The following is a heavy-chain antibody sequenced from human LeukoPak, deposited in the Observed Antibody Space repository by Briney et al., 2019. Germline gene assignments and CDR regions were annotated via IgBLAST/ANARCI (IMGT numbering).Heavy chain of an antibody. V-gene: IGHV4-59*12. CDR1: LDFISRYY. J-gene: IGHJ4*02. D-gene: IGHD6-19*01. Sequence: SETLSLTCTVSLDFISRYYWHGLRQPPGKGLEWIGYIYYSGRTNYNPSLKSRVTVSVDTSKNQFSLKLTSMTAADTAVYSCARSGGDRGWYYFDYWGQGTLVTVSS. CDR3: ARSGGDRGWYYFDY. CDR2: IYYSGRT.